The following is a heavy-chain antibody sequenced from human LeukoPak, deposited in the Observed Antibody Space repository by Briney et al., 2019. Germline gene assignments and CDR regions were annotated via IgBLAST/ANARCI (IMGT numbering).Heavy chain of an antibody. J-gene: IGHJ4*02. Sequence: PGGSLRLSCAASGFTFSSYAMHWVRQAPGKGLEWVAVISYDGSNKYYADSVKGRSTISRDNSKNTLYLQMNSLRAEDTAVYYCARREEERLRPVGSFDYWGQGTLVTVSS. CDR1: GFTFSSYA. V-gene: IGHV3-30-3*01. CDR3: ARREEERLRPVGSFDY. CDR2: ISYDGSNK. D-gene: IGHD1-26*01.